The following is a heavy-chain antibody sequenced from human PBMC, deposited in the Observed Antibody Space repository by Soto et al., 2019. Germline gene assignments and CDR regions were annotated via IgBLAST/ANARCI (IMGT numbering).Heavy chain of an antibody. V-gene: IGHV3-53*01. CDR3: ATWLQREHAFDI. D-gene: IGHD1-1*01. CDR1: GFSFSGKNY. J-gene: IGHJ3*02. Sequence: PEGSLRLSCAASGFSFSGKNYLTWVRQAPGKGLEWVSALYSSDGTYYADSVKGRFSVSRDNSKNTFYLQLHSLRPEDTALYFCATWLQREHAFDIWGLGTMVTVSS. CDR2: LYSSDGT.